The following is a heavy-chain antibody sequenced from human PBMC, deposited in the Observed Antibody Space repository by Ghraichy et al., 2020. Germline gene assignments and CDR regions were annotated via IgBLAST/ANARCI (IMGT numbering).Heavy chain of an antibody. CDR2: IYGDGTAT. D-gene: IGHD2-2*01. CDR1: GFTFSNIW. J-gene: IGHJ4*02. Sequence: GGSLRLSCSASGFTFSNIWIHWVRQSPGTGLVWASRIYGDGTATTYADSVKGRSTISGDSAKNTLYLQMNSLRAEDTAVYYCARAAPYCSSTTCIDYWGQGTRVTVSS. CDR3: ARAAPYCSSTTCIDY. V-gene: IGHV3-74*01.